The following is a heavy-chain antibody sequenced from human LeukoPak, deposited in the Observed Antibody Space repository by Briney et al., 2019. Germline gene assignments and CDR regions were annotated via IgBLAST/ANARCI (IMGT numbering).Heavy chain of an antibody. Sequence: PETLSLTCTVSGGSISSSSYYWGWIRQPPGKGLEWIGSIYYNGSTYYNPSLKSRVTISVDTSKNQFSLKLSSVTAADTAVYYCARLKYGEVDYWGQGTLVTVSS. V-gene: IGHV4-39*01. CDR2: IYYNGST. CDR1: GGSISSSSYY. CDR3: ARLKYGEVDY. J-gene: IGHJ4*02. D-gene: IGHD4-17*01.